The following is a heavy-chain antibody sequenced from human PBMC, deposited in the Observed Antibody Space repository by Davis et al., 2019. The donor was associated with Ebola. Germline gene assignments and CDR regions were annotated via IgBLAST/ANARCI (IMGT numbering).Heavy chain of an antibody. CDR1: GFTFSTYT. D-gene: IGHD6-6*01. Sequence: GGSLRLSCVVSGFTFSTYTMSWVRQTPGKGLEWVSAIAYDGTYYADSVKGRFTISRDNSKNTLYLQMNSLRAEDTAVYYCANSYSRSSRYYFDYWGQGTLVTVST. CDR3: ANSYSRSSRYYFDY. V-gene: IGHV3-23*01. CDR2: IAYDGT. J-gene: IGHJ4*02.